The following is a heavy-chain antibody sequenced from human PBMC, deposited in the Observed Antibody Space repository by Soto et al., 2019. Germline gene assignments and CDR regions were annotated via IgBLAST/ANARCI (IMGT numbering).Heavy chain of an antibody. V-gene: IGHV3-7*01. CDR3: ARSRAGRTAASYYDYMDV. CDR2: IKQDGSEK. CDR1: GFSFSDYW. D-gene: IGHD2-2*01. J-gene: IGHJ6*03. Sequence: EVQLVESGGGLVQPGGSLRLSCAAAGFSFSDYWMTWVRQPPGKGLEWVANIKQDGSEKYYADSVKGRFTISRDNAKSSLYLQMNSLRADDTAVYYCARSRAGRTAASYYDYMDVWGKGTTVTVSS.